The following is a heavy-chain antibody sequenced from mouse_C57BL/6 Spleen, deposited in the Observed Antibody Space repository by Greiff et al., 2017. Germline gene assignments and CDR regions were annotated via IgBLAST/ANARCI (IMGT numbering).Heavy chain of an antibody. CDR3: AREGYCSCYCYFDV. D-gene: IGHD2-12*01. CDR2: IYPGSGNT. V-gene: IGHV1-66*01. CDR1: GYSFTSYY. Sequence: QVQLQQPGPELVKPGASVKISCKASGYSFTSYYITWVKQRPGQGLEGIGWIYPGSGNTKYNEKFKGKATLSADTSSSTAYMHLSSLTSEDSAVYYCAREGYCSCYCYFDVWGTGTTVTVSS. J-gene: IGHJ1*03.